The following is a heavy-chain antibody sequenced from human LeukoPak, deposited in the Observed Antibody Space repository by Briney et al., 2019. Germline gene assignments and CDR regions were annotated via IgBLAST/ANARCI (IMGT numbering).Heavy chain of an antibody. CDR2: ITPDGSGT. CDR1: GFTFSTSW. J-gene: IGHJ4*02. CDR3: AKSVSGPNDY. Sequence: PGGSLRLSCAASGFTFSTSWIHWVRQAPGKGLVWVSRITPDGSGTDYADSVKGRFTISRDNAKNTLYLQMNSLRVEDTAVYYCAKSVSGPNDYWGQGTLVTVSS. V-gene: IGHV3-74*01. D-gene: IGHD3-3*01.